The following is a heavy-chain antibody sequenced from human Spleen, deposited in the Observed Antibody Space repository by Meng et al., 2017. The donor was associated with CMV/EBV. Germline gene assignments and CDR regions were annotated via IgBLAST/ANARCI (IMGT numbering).Heavy chain of an antibody. Sequence: GGSLRLSCAASGFNVSNYAMSWVRRAPGKGLEWVSGISATGGSTYYVDSVKGRFTISRDNSKSTLYLQLNSLRAADTAVYYCAKKFGGGLDGGARNYGMDVWGQGTTVTVSS. CDR1: GFNVSNYA. CDR3: AKKFGGGLDGGARNYGMDV. D-gene: IGHD3-16*01. V-gene: IGHV3-23*01. J-gene: IGHJ6*02. CDR2: ISATGGST.